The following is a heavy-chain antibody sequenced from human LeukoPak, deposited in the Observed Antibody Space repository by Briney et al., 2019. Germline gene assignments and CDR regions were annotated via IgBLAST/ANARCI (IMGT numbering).Heavy chain of an antibody. V-gene: IGHV1-46*01. CDR2: INPSGGST. CDR1: GYTFTSYY. J-gene: IGHJ6*02. D-gene: IGHD2-2*01. CDR3: ARDQDIVVVPAAMGILGDYYGMDV. Sequence: SVKVSCKASGYTFTSYYMHWVRQAPGQGLEWMGIINPSGGSTSYAQKFQGRVTMTRDTSTSTVYMELSSLRSEDTAVYCCARDQDIVVVPAAMGILGDYYGMDVWGQGTTVTVSS.